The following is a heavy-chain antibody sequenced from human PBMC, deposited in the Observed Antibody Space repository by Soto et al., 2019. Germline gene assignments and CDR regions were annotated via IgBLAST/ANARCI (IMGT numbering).Heavy chain of an antibody. CDR1: GGSISGGIYY. J-gene: IGHJ2*01. CDR2: IFHSRST. Sequence: QVQLQESGPGLVKPSETLSLTCTVSGGSISGGIYYWSWVRQSPGKGLEWIGYIFHSRSTSYNPSLGSRVTLSVDTSKNLFALRLSSVTAADTDVYYCAREIIPLTTDWDFDLWGRGTLVTVSS. CDR3: AREIIPLTTDWDFDL. D-gene: IGHD4-17*01. V-gene: IGHV4-30-4*01.